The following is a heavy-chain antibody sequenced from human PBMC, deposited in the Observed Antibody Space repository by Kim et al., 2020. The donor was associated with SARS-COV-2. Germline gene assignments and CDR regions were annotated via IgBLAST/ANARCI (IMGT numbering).Heavy chain of an antibody. J-gene: IGHJ6*03. CDR3: ARAQSNCILMKHYYCYYYYMDV. CDR2: INSDGSST. V-gene: IGHV3-74*01. Sequence: GGSLRLSCAASGFTFSSYWMHWVRQAPGKGLVWVARINSDGSSTSYADSVKGRFTISRDNAKNTLYLQMNSLRAEDTAVYYCARAQSNCILMKHYYCYYYYMDVWGKGNTVTVSS. D-gene: IGHD7-27*01. CDR1: GFTFSSYW.